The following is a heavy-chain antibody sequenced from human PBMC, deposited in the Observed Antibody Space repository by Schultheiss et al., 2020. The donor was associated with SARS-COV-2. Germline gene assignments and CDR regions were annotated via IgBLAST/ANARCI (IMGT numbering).Heavy chain of an antibody. D-gene: IGHD6-19*01. J-gene: IGHJ4*02. V-gene: IGHV3-30*18. CDR2: ISYDGSNK. CDR3: AKIKAVADY. CDR1: GFTFSSYG. Sequence: GGSLRLSCAASGFTFSSYGMHWVRQAPGKGLEWVAVISYDGSNKYYADSVKGRFTISRDNSKNTLYLQMNSLRAEDTAVYYCAKIKAVADYWGQGTLVTVSS.